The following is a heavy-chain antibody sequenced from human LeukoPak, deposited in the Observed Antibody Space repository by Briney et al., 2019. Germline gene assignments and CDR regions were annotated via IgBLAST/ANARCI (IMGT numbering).Heavy chain of an antibody. V-gene: IGHV3-30*03. CDR1: GFTFINYG. D-gene: IGHD1-26*01. CDR2: ISYDGSNK. J-gene: IGHJ4*02. CDR3: ARDIQGGSYGGFDY. Sequence: PGGSLRLSCAGSGFTFINYGMSWVRQAPGKGLEWVAVISYDGSNKYYADSVKGRFTISRDNSKNTLYLQMNSLRAEDTAVYYCARDIQGGSYGGFDYWGQGTLVTVSS.